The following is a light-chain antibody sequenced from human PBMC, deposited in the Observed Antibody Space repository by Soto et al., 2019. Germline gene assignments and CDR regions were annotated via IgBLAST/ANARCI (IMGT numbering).Light chain of an antibody. J-gene: IGKJ2*01. CDR2: GAS. V-gene: IGKV3-15*01. Sequence: EIVMTQSPATLSVSPGERATLSCRASQSVSSNLAWYQQKPGQAPRLLIYGASTRATGIPARFSGSGSGTEFTLTISSLQSEDFAVYYCPQYHNWPPLSTFVQRTKPQMK. CDR1: QSVSSN. CDR3: PQYHNWPPLST.